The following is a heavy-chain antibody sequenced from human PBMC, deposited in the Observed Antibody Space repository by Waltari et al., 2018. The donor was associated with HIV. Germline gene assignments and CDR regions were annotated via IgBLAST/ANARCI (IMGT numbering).Heavy chain of an antibody. CDR3: ARDPVYSGSSLVYYFDY. D-gene: IGHD6-6*01. V-gene: IGHV3-48*01. Sequence: EVRLVESGGGLVQHGGSLRLSWAASGFTFSAYSMKWVRQAPGKGLEWVSYISSSSSTIYYADSVKGRFTISRDNAKNSLYLQMNSLRAEDTAVYYCARDPVYSGSSLVYYFDYWGQGTLVTVSS. J-gene: IGHJ4*02. CDR2: ISSSSSTI. CDR1: GFTFSAYS.